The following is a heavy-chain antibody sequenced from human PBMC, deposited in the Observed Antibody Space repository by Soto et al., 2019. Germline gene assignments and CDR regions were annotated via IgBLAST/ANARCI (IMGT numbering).Heavy chain of an antibody. CDR3: ARLSITMVRGVIMAHDAFXI. D-gene: IGHD3-10*01. Sequence: GSGPTLVNPTQTLTLTCTFSGFSLSTSGVGMGWIRQPPGKALEWLALIYWDDDKRYSPSLKTRLTITKDTSKNQVVLTMTNMDPVDTATYYCARLSITMVRGVIMAHDAFXIWGQGTMVTVSS. V-gene: IGHV2-5*02. J-gene: IGHJ3*02. CDR1: GFSLSTSGVG. CDR2: IYWDDDK.